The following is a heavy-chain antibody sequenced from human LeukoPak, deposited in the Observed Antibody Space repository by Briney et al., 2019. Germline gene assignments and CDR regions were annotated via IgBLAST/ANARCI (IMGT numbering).Heavy chain of an antibody. D-gene: IGHD1-26*01. V-gene: IGHV3-30*02. CDR2: DGSNK. J-gene: IGHJ4*02. CDR3: AKDLGVGASVAPFFDY. Sequence: DGSNKYYADSAKGRFTISRDNSKNTLYLQMNSLRAEDTAVYYCAKDLGVGASVAPFFDYWGQGTLVTASS.